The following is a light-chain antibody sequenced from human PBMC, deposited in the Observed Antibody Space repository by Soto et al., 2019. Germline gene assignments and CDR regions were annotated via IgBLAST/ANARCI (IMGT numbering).Light chain of an antibody. CDR3: MQALQTPRT. CDR1: QSLLHSNGYNY. CDR2: LGS. V-gene: IGKV2-28*01. J-gene: IGKJ1*01. Sequence: DIVMTQSPLSLPVTPGEPASISCRSSQSLLHSNGYNYLDWYLQKPGQSSQLLIYLGSNRASGVTDRFSGSGSGTDFTLKISRVEAADVGVYYCMQALQTPRTFGQGAQGEIK.